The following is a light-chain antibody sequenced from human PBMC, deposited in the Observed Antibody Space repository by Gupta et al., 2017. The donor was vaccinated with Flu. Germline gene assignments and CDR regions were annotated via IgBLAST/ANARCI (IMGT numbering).Light chain of an antibody. Sequence: SLSERATINCRSSQSVLDRSNNKNYVAWYHQKPGQPPKLLICLASTRESGVPERFSGSGSGTDFILTISSLQSEDVAVYYCQQEDNIPENFGSGTKVEIK. CDR3: QQEDNIPEN. V-gene: IGKV4-1*01. CDR1: QSVLDRSNNKNY. J-gene: IGKJ4*01. CDR2: LAS.